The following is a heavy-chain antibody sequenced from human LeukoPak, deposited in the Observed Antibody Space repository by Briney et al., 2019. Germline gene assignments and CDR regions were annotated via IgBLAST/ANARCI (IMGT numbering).Heavy chain of an antibody. V-gene: IGHV3-48*03. J-gene: IGHJ4*02. CDR1: GSTFRSYE. CDR2: ISGSGDTI. D-gene: IGHD3-22*01. CDR3: ARDGGTRLKYSFGYGDS. Sequence: PGGSLRLSCAASGSTFRSYEMNWVRQAPGKGLEWVSYISGSGDTIYYADSVKGRFTISRDNAKNSLYLQMNSLRAEDTAVYYCARDGGTRLKYSFGYGDSWGQGTLVTVSS.